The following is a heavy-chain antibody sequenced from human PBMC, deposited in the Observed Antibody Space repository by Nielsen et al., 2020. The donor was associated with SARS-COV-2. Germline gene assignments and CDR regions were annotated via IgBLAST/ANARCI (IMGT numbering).Heavy chain of an antibody. Sequence: GGSLRLSCAASGFTFSSYSMNWVRQAPGKGLEWVSYISSSSSTIYYADSVKGRFTISRDNAKNSLYLQMNSLRAEDTALYYCAKDGGPLIAVPDYWGQGTLVTVSS. CDR1: GFTFSSYS. D-gene: IGHD6-19*01. CDR2: ISSSSSTI. J-gene: IGHJ4*02. V-gene: IGHV3-48*04. CDR3: AKDGGPLIAVPDY.